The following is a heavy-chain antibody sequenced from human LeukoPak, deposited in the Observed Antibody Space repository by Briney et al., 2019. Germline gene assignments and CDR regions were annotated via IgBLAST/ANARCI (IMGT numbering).Heavy chain of an antibody. V-gene: IGHV1-46*01. CDR2: INSSGGST. CDR3: ARVHIYSSSSSFDY. J-gene: IGHJ4*02. Sequence: ASVKVSCKASGYTFTTYYMHWVRQAPGQGLEWMGLINSSGGSTNYAQKFQARITMTRDTSTSTVYMELSSLRSEDTAVYYCARVHIYSSSSSFDYWGQGTLVTVSS. D-gene: IGHD6-6*01. CDR1: GYTFTTYY.